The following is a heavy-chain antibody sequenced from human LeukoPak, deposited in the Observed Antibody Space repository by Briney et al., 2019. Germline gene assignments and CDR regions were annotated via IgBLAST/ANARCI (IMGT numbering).Heavy chain of an antibody. V-gene: IGHV1-69*01. J-gene: IGHJ3*02. CDR3: ARALIPIVVVPAATFFDI. CDR1: GGTFSSYA. Sequence: SVKVSCKASGGTFSSYAISWVRQAPGQGLEWMGGIIPIVGTANYAQKFQGRVTITADESTSTAYMELSSLRSEDTAVYYCARALIPIVVVPAATFFDIWGQGTMITVSS. D-gene: IGHD2-2*01. CDR2: IIPIVGTA.